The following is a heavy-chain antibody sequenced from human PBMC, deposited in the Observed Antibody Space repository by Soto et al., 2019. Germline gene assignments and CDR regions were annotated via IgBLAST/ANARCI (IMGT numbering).Heavy chain of an antibody. V-gene: IGHV4-39*01. J-gene: IGHJ5*02. D-gene: IGHD5-12*01. Sequence: SETLSLTCTVSGGSISSSSYYWGWIRQPPGKGLEWIGSIYYSGSTYYNPSLKSRVTISVDTSKNQFSLKLSSVTAADTAVYYCARQTRDIVATIVWFDPWGQGTLVTVSS. CDR1: GGSISSSSYY. CDR3: ARQTRDIVATIVWFDP. CDR2: IYYSGST.